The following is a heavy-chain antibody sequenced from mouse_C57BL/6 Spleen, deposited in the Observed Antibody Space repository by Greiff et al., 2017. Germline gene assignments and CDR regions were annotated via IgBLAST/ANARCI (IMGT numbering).Heavy chain of an antibody. CDR1: GYAFTNYL. J-gene: IGHJ2*01. CDR2: INPGSGGT. V-gene: IGHV1-54*01. CDR3: ARGENYSNPLLDY. D-gene: IGHD2-5*01. Sequence: QVQLQQSGAELVRPGTSVKVSCKASGYAFTNYLIEWVKQRPGQGLEWIGVINPGSGGTNYNEKFKGKATLTADKSSSTAYMQLRSLTSEDSAVYFCARGENYSNPLLDYWGQGTTLTVSS.